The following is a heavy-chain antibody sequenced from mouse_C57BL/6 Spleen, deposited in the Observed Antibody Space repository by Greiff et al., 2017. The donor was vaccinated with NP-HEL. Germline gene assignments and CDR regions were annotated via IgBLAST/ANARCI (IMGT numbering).Heavy chain of an antibody. Sequence: VQLQQSGPELVKPGASVKMSCKASGYTFTDYNMHWVKQSHGKSLEWIGYINPNNGGTSYNQKFKGKATLTVNKSSSTAYMELRSLTSEDSAVYYCAGCTTVEDFDYWGQGTTLTVSS. CDR1: GYTFTDYN. CDR3: AGCTTVEDFDY. J-gene: IGHJ2*01. D-gene: IGHD1-1*01. V-gene: IGHV1-22*01. CDR2: INPNNGGT.